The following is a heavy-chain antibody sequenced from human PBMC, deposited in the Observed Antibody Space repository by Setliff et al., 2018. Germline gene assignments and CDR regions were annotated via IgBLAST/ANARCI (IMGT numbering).Heavy chain of an antibody. D-gene: IGHD2-15*01. Sequence: SETLSLTCTVSGGSISSGDYYWSWIRQPPGKGLEWIGYIYYSGSTDSHPSLKSRVSISIDTSKNQFSLNVRSVTAADTAVYYCARGSWGWRCSGGSCYSGAHYVYWGQGTLVTVSS. CDR3: ARGSWGWRCSGGSCYSGAHYVY. J-gene: IGHJ4*02. CDR2: IYYSGST. CDR1: GGSISSGDYY. V-gene: IGHV4-61*08.